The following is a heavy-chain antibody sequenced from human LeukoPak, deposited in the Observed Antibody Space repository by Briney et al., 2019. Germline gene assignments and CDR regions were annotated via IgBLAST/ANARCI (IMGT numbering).Heavy chain of an antibody. Sequence: SETLSLTCSVSGGSIRSYYWSWIRQPPGKGLEWIGCIYYSGSTNYNPSLKSRVTISVDTSKNQFSLRLSSVTAADTAVYYCARSDGGFDPWGQGTPVTVSS. CDR2: IYYSGST. V-gene: IGHV4-59*01. J-gene: IGHJ5*02. CDR1: GGSIRSYY. D-gene: IGHD2-21*02. CDR3: ARSDGGFDP.